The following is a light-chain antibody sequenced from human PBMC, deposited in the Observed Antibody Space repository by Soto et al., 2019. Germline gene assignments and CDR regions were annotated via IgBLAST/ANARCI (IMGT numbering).Light chain of an antibody. V-gene: IGLV6-57*04. CDR3: QSVDGKNVV. CDR1: SGSIASDY. CDR2: EDS. J-gene: IGLJ2*01. Sequence: NFMLTQPHSVSDSPGKTVSIPCTRSSGSIASDYVQWYQQRPGSAPINVIFEDSQRPSGVPDRFSGSIDTSSNSAYLTISRLTTEDEADFYCQSVDGKNVVFGGGTKVTVL.